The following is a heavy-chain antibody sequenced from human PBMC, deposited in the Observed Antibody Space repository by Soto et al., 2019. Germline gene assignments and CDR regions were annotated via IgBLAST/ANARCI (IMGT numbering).Heavy chain of an antibody. CDR3: ARGRSSSWSLDYYYYMDV. CDR2: IGTAGDT. D-gene: IGHD6-13*01. CDR1: GFTFSSYD. Sequence: GGSLRLSCAASGFTFSSYDMHWVRQATGKGLEWVSAIGTAGDTYYPGSVKGRFTISRENAKNSLYLQMNSLRAGDTAVYYCARGRSSSWSLDYYYYMDVWGKGTTVTVSS. J-gene: IGHJ6*03. V-gene: IGHV3-13*01.